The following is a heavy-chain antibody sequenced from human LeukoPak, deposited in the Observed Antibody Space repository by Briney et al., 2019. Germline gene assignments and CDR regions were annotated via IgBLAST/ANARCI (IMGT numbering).Heavy chain of an antibody. CDR1: GGTFSSYA. Sequence: SVKVSCKASGGTFSSYAISWVRQAPGQGLEWMGGIIPIFGTANYAQKFQGRVTITADEPTRTAYMELTYVRSDDTAVYYCTIIPNVILFTHYFEYWGQGTLVTDSS. CDR2: IIPIFGTA. CDR3: TIIPNVILFTHYFEY. J-gene: IGHJ4*02. D-gene: IGHD2-21*01. V-gene: IGHV1-69*13.